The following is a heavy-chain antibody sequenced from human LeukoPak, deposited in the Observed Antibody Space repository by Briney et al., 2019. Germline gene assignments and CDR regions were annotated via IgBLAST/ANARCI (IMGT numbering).Heavy chain of an antibody. CDR3: ARSLGIAARPPTAFDI. CDR1: GGSISSGGYY. D-gene: IGHD6-6*01. CDR2: IYHSGST. V-gene: IGHV4-30-2*01. J-gene: IGHJ3*02. Sequence: SQTLSLTCTVSGGSISSGGYYWSWIRQPPGKGLEWIGYIYHSGSTYYNPSLKSRVTISVDRSKNQFSLKLSSVTAADTAVYYCARSLGIAARPPTAFDIWGQGTMVTVSS.